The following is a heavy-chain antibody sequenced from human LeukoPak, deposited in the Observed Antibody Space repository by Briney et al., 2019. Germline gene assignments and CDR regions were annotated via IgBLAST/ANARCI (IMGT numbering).Heavy chain of an antibody. CDR1: GYTLTELS. D-gene: IGHD6-13*01. Sequence: ASVKVSCKVSGYTLTELSMHWVRQAPGKGLEWMGGFDPEDGETIYAQKFQGRVTMTEGTSTDTAYMELSSLRSEDTAVYYCATVNRRGSSSWYGGMDVWGKGTTVTVSS. CDR3: ATVNRRGSSSWYGGMDV. V-gene: IGHV1-24*01. CDR2: FDPEDGET. J-gene: IGHJ6*04.